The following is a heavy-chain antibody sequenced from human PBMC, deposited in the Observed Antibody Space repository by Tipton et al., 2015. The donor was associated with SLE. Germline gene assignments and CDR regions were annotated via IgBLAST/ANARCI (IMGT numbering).Heavy chain of an antibody. V-gene: IGHV4-39*07. J-gene: IGHJ4*02. CDR2: VYYSGST. Sequence: TLSLTCTVSGGSISSYYWGWIRQPPGKGLEWIGSVYYSGSTYYNPSLKSRVTISVDTSKNQFSLKLSSVTAADTAMYYCAREKSGSSIDYWGQGTLVTVSS. CDR3: AREKSGSSIDY. CDR1: GGSISSYY. D-gene: IGHD1-26*01.